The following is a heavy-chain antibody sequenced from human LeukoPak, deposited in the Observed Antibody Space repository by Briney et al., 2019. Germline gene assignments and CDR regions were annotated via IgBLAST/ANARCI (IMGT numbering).Heavy chain of an antibody. CDR3: ARDLIGVVIGWFDP. V-gene: IGHV3-7*01. CDR1: GFTFSSYW. D-gene: IGHD3-3*01. Sequence: PGGSLRLSCAASGFTFSSYWMSWVRQAPGKGLEWVANIKQDGSEKYYVDSVKGRFTIPRDNAKNSLYLQMNSLRAEDTAVYYCARDLIGVVIGWFDPWGQGTLVTVSS. CDR2: IKQDGSEK. J-gene: IGHJ5*02.